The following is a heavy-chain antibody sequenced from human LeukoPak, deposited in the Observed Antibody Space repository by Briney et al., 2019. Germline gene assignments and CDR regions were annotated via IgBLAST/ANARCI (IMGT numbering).Heavy chain of an antibody. CDR3: AKDSRYCSSTSCYAPSLDY. J-gene: IGHJ4*02. CDR2: ISGSAGST. D-gene: IGHD2-2*01. Sequence: GGSLRLSCAASGFTFSSYAMSWVRQAPGKGLEWVSAISGSAGSTYYADSVKGRFTISRDNSKNTLYLQMNSLRAEDTAVYYCAKDSRYCSSTSCYAPSLDYWGQGTLVTVSS. V-gene: IGHV3-23*01. CDR1: GFTFSSYA.